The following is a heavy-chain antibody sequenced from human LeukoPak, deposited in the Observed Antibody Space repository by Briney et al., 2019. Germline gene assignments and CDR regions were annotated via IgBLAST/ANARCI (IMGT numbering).Heavy chain of an antibody. CDR2: IYHSGST. J-gene: IGHJ4*02. Sequence: SETLSLTCTVSGGSISSSSYYWGWIRQPPGKGLEWIGSIYHSGSTYYNPSLKSRVTISVDTSKNQFSLKLSSVTAADTAVYYCARGDRDYGDYVGYWGQGTLVTVSS. CDR1: GGSISSSSYY. D-gene: IGHD4-17*01. V-gene: IGHV4-39*07. CDR3: ARGDRDYGDYVGY.